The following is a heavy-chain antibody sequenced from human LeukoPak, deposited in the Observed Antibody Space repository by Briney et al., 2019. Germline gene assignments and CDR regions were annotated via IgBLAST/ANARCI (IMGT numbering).Heavy chain of an antibody. J-gene: IGHJ4*02. CDR2: ISSSHT. V-gene: IGHV3-64D*06. Sequence: GGSLRLSGSASGFTFWNYAMHWVRQAPGKGLEYVSVISSSHTYYADSVKGRFSISRDNSKNTVYLQMTSLRAEDTALYYCVRDDWGFDYWGQGTLVTVSS. D-gene: IGHD7-27*01. CDR1: GFTFWNYA. CDR3: VRDDWGFDY.